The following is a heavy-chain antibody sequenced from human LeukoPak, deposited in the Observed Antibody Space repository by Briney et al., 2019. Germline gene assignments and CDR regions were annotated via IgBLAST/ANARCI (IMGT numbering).Heavy chain of an antibody. J-gene: IGHJ4*02. CDR2: ISSSSSYI. CDR1: GFTFSSYS. D-gene: IGHD3-10*01. Sequence: GGSLRLSCAASGFTFSSYSMNWVRQAPGKGLEWVSSISSSSSYIYYADSVKGRFTISRDNPKNSLYLQMNSLRAEDTAVYYCARLMVRGVDYYFDYWGQGTLVTVSS. CDR3: ARLMVRGVDYYFDY. V-gene: IGHV3-21*01.